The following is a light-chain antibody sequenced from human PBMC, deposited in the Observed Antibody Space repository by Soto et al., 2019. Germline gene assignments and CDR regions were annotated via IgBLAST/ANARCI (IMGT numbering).Light chain of an antibody. V-gene: IGKV1-27*01. CDR3: KKYNSAPRT. J-gene: IGKJ1*01. CDR1: QGVSNY. CDR2: AAS. Sequence: IQLTQSPSSLSASVGDSVTITCRASQGVSNYLAWYQQKPGKVPKLLIYAASTLQSGVQSRFSGSGSGTDFTLTIRSLQPEDVATYYCKKYNSAPRTFGQGTKVDIK.